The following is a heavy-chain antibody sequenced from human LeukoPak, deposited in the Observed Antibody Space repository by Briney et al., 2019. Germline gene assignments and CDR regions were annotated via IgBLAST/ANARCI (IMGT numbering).Heavy chain of an antibody. CDR1: GFTFNYW. V-gene: IGHV3-7*05. J-gene: IGHJ4*02. Sequence: GGSLRLSCAGSGFTFNYWMTWVRQAPGKGLEWVANIKDDGSATYYVDSLKGRFTISRDNAKNSLYLQMNSLRAEDTAVYYCARGGWYGDYYSDYWGQGTLVTVSS. D-gene: IGHD4-17*01. CDR3: ARGGWYGDYYSDY. CDR2: IKDDGSAT.